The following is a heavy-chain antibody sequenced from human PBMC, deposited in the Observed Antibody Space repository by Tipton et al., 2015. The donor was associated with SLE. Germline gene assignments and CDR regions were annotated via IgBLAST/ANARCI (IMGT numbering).Heavy chain of an antibody. CDR3: AREGGYAGSGSHGTV. D-gene: IGHD3-10*01. CDR1: AYSISTGYH. Sequence: TLSLTCAVSAYSISTGYHWGWIRQPPGKGLEWIASIHHSGNTYYNPSLKSRVTISVDTSKNQFSLELNSVTAADTAVYFCAREGGYAGSGSHGTVWGQGTTVTVSS. V-gene: IGHV4-38-2*02. CDR2: IHHSGNT. J-gene: IGHJ6*02.